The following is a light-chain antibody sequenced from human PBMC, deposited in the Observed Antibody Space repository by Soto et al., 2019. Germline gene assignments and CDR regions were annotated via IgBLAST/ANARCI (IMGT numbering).Light chain of an antibody. V-gene: IGLV2-14*01. J-gene: IGLJ1*01. CDR2: DVS. CDR3: SSYTSSSFYV. CDR1: SSDVGGYNY. Sequence: QSALTQPASVSGSPGQSITISCTGTSSDVGGYNYVSWYQQHPGKAPKLMIYDVSNRPSGVSNRFSGSKSGNTASLTISWLQAEDEADYYCSSYTSSSFYVFGNGTKLTVL.